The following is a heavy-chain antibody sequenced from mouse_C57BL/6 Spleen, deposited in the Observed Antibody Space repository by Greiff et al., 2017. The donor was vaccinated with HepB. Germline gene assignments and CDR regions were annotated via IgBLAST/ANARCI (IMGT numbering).Heavy chain of an antibody. Sequence: EVQLVESGPELVKPGASVKIPCKASGYTFTDYNMDWVKQSHGKSLEWIGDINPNNGGTIYNQKFKGKATLTVDKSSSTAYMELRSLTSEDTAVYYCARGIYYGSSYVGLYWYFDVWGTGTTVTVSS. J-gene: IGHJ1*03. CDR1: GYTFTDYN. CDR2: INPNNGGT. CDR3: ARGIYYGSSYVGLYWYFDV. V-gene: IGHV1-18*01. D-gene: IGHD1-1*01.